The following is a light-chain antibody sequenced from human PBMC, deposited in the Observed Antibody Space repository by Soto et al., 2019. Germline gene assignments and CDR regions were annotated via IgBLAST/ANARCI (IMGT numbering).Light chain of an antibody. V-gene: IGLV2-14*01. CDR2: EVS. J-gene: IGLJ3*02. Sequence: QSVLTQPASVSGSPGQWITISCTGTSSDVGGYDYVSWYQQHPGKAPKLIIFEVSNRPSGVSNRFSGSKSGNTASLTISGLQPEDEAHYFCTSYASTTAVLFGGGTKLTVL. CDR1: SSDVGGYDY. CDR3: TSYASTTAVL.